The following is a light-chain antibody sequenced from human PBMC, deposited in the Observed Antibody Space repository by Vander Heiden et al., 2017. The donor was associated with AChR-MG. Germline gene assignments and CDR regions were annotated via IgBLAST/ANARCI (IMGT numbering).Light chain of an antibody. CDR2: GNS. J-gene: IGLJ2*01. Sequence: QSVLTQPPSVFGAPAPRVTISRTGSSSNIGAGYDGDWYQQLPGTAPKLLIYGNSNRPSGVPDRFSGSKSGNSASLAITGLQAEDEAEYYCQSYDSSLSAVVFGGGTKLTVL. CDR3: QSYDSSLSAVV. CDR1: SSNIGAGYD. V-gene: IGLV1-40*01.